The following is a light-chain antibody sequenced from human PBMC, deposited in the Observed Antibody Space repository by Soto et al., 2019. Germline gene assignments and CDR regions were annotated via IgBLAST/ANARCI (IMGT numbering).Light chain of an antibody. CDR1: SSNIGANP. CDR3: AAWDDSLNAVL. CDR2: SDV. V-gene: IGLV1-44*01. J-gene: IGLJ2*01. Sequence: QSVLTQPPSASATPGQRVTISCSGSSSNIGANPVNWYRQLPGTAPKLLLYSDVQRPSGVPDRVSGSKSGTSASLAISGLQSEDEADYFCAAWDDSLNAVLFGGGTTPTVL.